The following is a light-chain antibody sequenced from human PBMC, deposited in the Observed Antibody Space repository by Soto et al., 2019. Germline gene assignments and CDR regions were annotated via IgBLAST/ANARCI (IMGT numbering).Light chain of an antibody. V-gene: IGKV3-11*01. J-gene: IGKJ1*01. CDR2: GAS. CDR1: QSVSSN. CDR3: QQRDNWPWT. Sequence: IVLTQSPGTLSLSPAERATLYCRASQSVSSNLAWYQQKTGQAPRLVIYGASNRATGIPDRFSGSGYGTDVNLTISSLETEDFAVYYCQQRDNWPWTFGQGTKVDI.